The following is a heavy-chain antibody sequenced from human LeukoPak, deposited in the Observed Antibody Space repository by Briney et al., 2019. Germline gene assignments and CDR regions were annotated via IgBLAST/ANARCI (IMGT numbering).Heavy chain of an antibody. Sequence: GGSLRLSCAASGFSFSSSGMNWVRQAPGKGLEWVSYIDTSSTTKNYADSVKGRFTISRDNAKNSLHLQMNSLRVEDTAVYYCAGPLGSPYFHDWGQGTLVTVSS. V-gene: IGHV3-48*01. J-gene: IGHJ1*01. CDR1: GFSFSSSG. D-gene: IGHD3-10*01. CDR2: IDTSSTTK. CDR3: AGPLGSPYFHD.